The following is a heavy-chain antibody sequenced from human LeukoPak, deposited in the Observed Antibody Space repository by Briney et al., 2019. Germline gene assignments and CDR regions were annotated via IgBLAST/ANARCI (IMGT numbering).Heavy chain of an antibody. D-gene: IGHD3-22*01. V-gene: IGHV3-23*01. J-gene: IGHJ5*02. CDR2: ISGSGGST. CDR3: AKDGQDYYDSSGYYSSWFDP. CDR1: GFTFSSYA. Sequence: GGSLRLSCAASGFTFSSYAMSWVRQAPGKGLEWVSAISGSGGSTYYADSVKGRFTISRDNSKNTLYLQMNSLRAEDTAVYYCAKDGQDYYDSSGYYSSWFDPWGQGTLVTVSS.